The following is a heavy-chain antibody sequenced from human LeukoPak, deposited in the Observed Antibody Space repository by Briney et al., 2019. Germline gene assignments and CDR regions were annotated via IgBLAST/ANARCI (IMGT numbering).Heavy chain of an antibody. V-gene: IGHV3-72*01. CDR2: SRNKANSHTT. J-gene: IGHJ4*02. Sequence: GGSLRLSCAASGFTFSDHYMDWVRQAPGKGLEWVDRSRNKANSHTTEYAASVKGRFTISRDDSKNSLYLQMNSLKTEDTAVYYCARGEVGYCSRTTCYGFDHWGQGSLVTVSS. D-gene: IGHD2-2*01. CDR3: ARGEVGYCSRTTCYGFDH. CDR1: GFTFSDHY.